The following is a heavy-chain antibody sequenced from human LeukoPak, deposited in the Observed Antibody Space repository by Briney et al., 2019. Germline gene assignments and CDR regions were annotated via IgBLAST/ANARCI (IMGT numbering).Heavy chain of an antibody. CDR2: IRYDGSNK. CDR1: GFTFSSYG. J-gene: IGHJ4*02. V-gene: IGHV3-30*02. D-gene: IGHD3-3*01. Sequence: GGSLRLSCAASGFTFSSYGMHWVRQAPGKGLEWVAFIRYDGSNKYYADSVKGRFTISRDNSKNTLYLQMNSLRAEDTAVYYCAKDSLRFLEWSPFDYWGQGTLVTVSS. CDR3: AKDSLRFLEWSPFDY.